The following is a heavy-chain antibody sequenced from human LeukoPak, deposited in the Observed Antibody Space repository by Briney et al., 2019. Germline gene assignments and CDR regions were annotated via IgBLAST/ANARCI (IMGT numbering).Heavy chain of an antibody. CDR2: ISSSGTAI. Sequence: PGGSLRLSCAASGFTFRSYEMNWVRRAPDKGLEWVSYISSSGTAIFYADSVKGRFTISRDNAKNSLYLQMNSLRAEDAAVYYCARDLPVGATRPSGMRDFWGQGTLVTV. CDR3: ARDLPVGATRPSGMRDF. J-gene: IGHJ4*02. CDR1: GFTFRSYE. D-gene: IGHD1-26*01. V-gene: IGHV3-48*03.